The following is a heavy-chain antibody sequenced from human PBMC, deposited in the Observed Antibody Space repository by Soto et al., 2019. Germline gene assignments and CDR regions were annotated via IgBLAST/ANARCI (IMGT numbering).Heavy chain of an antibody. CDR2: IFHSGNT. V-gene: IGHV4-30-2*01. CDR3: ARIDADTAMATGIAFDL. J-gene: IGHJ3*01. CDR1: GGSISSGGYS. Sequence: QLQLQESGSGLVKPSQTLSLTCAVSGGSISSGGYSWSWIRQPPGKGLEWIGYIFHSGNTYYNPSLNSRGTIHVDRPTNQVSLTWTSVPAPDTAVYYCARIDADTAMATGIAFDLWGQGTMVTVS. D-gene: IGHD5-18*01.